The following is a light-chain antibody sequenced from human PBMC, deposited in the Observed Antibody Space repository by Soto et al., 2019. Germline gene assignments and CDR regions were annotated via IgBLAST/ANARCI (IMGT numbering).Light chain of an antibody. Sequence: QSVLTQPPSVSGAPGQRVSISCTGGSSNIGVSYAVHWYQQLPGTAPKLLIYGNTNRPSVVPDRFSCSKSGTSASLAITGLQAEDEADYYCQSYDSSLSGSVFGGGTKVTVL. J-gene: IGLJ3*02. CDR3: QSYDSSLSGSV. CDR1: SSNIGVSYA. CDR2: GNT. V-gene: IGLV1-40*01.